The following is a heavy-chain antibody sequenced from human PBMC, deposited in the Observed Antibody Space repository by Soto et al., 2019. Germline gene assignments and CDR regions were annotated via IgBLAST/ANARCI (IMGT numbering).Heavy chain of an antibody. CDR2: ISDSGAST. J-gene: IGHJ3*02. CDR1: DFTISSFA. Sequence: GGSLRLSCAASDFTISSFAVSWFGQAAGKGLEWVSAISDSGASTFYADSVKGRFTISRDNSKNTLYLQMNSLRAEDTAIYYCAINRYDFWSAFGIWGQGTMVTVSS. V-gene: IGHV3-23*01. CDR3: AINRYDFWSAFGI. D-gene: IGHD3-3*01.